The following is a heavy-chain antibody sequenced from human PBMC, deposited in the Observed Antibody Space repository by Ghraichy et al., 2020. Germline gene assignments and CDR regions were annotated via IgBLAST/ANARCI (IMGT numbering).Heavy chain of an antibody. V-gene: IGHV4-59*01. CDR2: IYYSGST. Sequence: SETLSLTCTVSGGSISSYYWSWIRQPPGKGLEWIGYIYYSGSTNYNPSLKSRVTISVDTSTHQFSLKLSSVTAADTAVYYCATARRGGCYLGYYYYYYMAVWGKGTTVTVSS. CDR1: GGSISSYY. CDR3: ATARRGGCYLGYYYYYYMAV. D-gene: IGHD1-26*01. J-gene: IGHJ6*03.